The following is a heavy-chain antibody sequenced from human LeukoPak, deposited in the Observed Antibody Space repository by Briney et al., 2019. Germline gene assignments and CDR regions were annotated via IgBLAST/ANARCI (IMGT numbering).Heavy chain of an antibody. D-gene: IGHD4-11*01. J-gene: IGHJ2*01. CDR2: ISAYNGDT. CDR1: GFIFTSYG. V-gene: IGHV1-18*01. CDR3: ARIADYSLNWYFDL. Sequence: ASVKVSCKASGFIFTSYGISWVRQAPGQGLECLGWISAYNGDTKYEQKVQGRVTMTTDTCTSTAYMDLRSLRSDDTAVYYCARIADYSLNWYFDLWGRGTLVTVSS.